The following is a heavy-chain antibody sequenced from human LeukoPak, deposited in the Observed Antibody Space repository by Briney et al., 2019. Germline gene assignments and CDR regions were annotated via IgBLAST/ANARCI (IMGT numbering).Heavy chain of an antibody. CDR1: GCTFTGYY. D-gene: IGHD1-26*01. CDR2: INPNSGGT. V-gene: IGHV1-2*06. CDR3: ARERRGEWELPY. J-gene: IGHJ4*02. Sequence: ASVKVSCKASGCTFTGYYMHWVRQAPGQGLEWMGRINPNSGGTNYAQKFQGRVTMTRDTSISTVYMELSRLRSDDTAVYYCARERRGEWELPYWGQGTLVTVSS.